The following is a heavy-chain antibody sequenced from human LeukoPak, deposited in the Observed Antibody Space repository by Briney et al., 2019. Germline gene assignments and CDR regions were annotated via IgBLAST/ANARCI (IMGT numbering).Heavy chain of an antibody. CDR2: IYYSGST. V-gene: IGHV4-59*01. D-gene: IGHD1-14*01. J-gene: IGHJ6*03. CDR1: GGSISSYY. CDR3: ARTEIHYYYMDV. Sequence: SETLSLTCTVSGGSISSYYWSWIRQPPGKGLEWIGYIYYSGSTNYNPSLKSRVTISVDTSKNQFSLKLSSVTAADTAVYYCARTEIHYYYMDVWGKGTTVTVSS.